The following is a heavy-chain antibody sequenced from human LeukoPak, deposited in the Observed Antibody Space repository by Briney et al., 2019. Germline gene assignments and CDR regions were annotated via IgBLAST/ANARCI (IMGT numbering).Heavy chain of an antibody. CDR2: ISGSGGST. CDR1: GFTLSSYV. CDR3: AKGYVSGSYRVTNY. Sequence: GGSLRHPCAASGFTLSSYVMSWVRQAPGKGLEWVSAISGSGGSTYYADSVKGRFTISRDNSKNTLYLQMNSLRAEDTAVYYCAKGYVSGSYRVTNYWGQGTLVTVSS. D-gene: IGHD3-10*01. V-gene: IGHV3-23*01. J-gene: IGHJ4*02.